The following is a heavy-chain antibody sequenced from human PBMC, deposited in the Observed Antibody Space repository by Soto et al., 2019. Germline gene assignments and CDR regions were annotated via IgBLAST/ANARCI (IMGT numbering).Heavy chain of an antibody. D-gene: IGHD3-22*01. V-gene: IGHV3-33*01. CDR3: ARDSKDDSSGYYAVFDY. CDR2: IYYDGSNK. Sequence: QVQLVESGGGVVQPGRSLRLSCAVSGFTFSSYGMNWVRQAPGKGLEWVAAIYYDGSNKYYADSVRGRFTISRDNFKNTLYLHMNSLRAADTAVYYCARDSKDDSSGYYAVFDYWGQGTLVTVSS. J-gene: IGHJ4*02. CDR1: GFTFSSYG.